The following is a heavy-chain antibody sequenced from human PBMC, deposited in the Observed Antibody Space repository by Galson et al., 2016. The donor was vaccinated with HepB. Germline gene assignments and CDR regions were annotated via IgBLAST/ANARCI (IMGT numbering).Heavy chain of an antibody. Sequence: SLRLSCAASGFTFSGYYMSWIRQAPGKGLEWVSYISHSSSYTNYADSVKGRFTISRDNSKNTLYLQMNSLRSEDTAVYYCARDFSRYGSRNSYFDYWGQGTLVTVSS. V-gene: IGHV3-11*06. CDR1: GFTFSGYY. CDR3: ARDFSRYGSRNSYFDY. CDR2: ISHSSSYT. D-gene: IGHD3-10*01. J-gene: IGHJ4*02.